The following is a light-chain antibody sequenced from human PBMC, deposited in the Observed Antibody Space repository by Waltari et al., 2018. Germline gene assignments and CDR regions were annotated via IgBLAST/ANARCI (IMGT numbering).Light chain of an antibody. CDR3: QQYYTTMWA. CDR1: QSVLYSSNSKNY. CDR2: WAS. Sequence: DIVMTQSPDSLAVYLGERATINCKSSQSVLYSSNSKNYLAWYQQKPGQPPKLLLYWASTRESGVPDRFSGSGSGTDFTLTISSLQAEDVAVYYCQQYYTTMWAFGQGTKVEIK. V-gene: IGKV4-1*01. J-gene: IGKJ1*01.